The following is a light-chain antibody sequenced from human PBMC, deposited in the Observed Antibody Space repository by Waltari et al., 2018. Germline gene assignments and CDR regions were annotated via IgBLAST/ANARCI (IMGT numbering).Light chain of an antibody. Sequence: TVVTQEPSFSVSPGGTVTLTCGLTSGSVSTRNFPAWYQQTPGPAPRNLIYTPNTRSSGVPDRFSASILGNKAALTITGAQADDECDYYCCLYMGGGISVFGGGTKLTVL. CDR3: CLYMGGGISV. CDR2: TPN. CDR1: SGSVSTRNF. J-gene: IGLJ2*01. V-gene: IGLV8-61*01.